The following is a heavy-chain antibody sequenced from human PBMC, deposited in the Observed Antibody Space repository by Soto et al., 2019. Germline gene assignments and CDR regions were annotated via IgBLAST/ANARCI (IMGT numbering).Heavy chain of an antibody. D-gene: IGHD1-26*01. CDR1: GFTVSTYN. CDR2: IYSGGST. J-gene: IGHJ6*02. CDR3: ARKLSGAVQGWAYGLDV. V-gene: IGHV3-53*02. Sequence: EVHLVESGGGLMQPGGSLRLSCTASGFTVSTYNMIWVRQAPVKGLEWVSVIYSGGSTQYADSVKGRFTVSRDNSKNTLYLQMSSLREEDTAVYYCARKLSGAVQGWAYGLDVWGRGTTVAVCS.